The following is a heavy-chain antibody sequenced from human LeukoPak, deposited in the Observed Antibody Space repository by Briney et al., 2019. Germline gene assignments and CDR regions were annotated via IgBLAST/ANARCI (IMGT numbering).Heavy chain of an antibody. CDR3: ARHLGVAGLNWFDP. D-gene: IGHD6-19*01. V-gene: IGHV4-34*01. J-gene: IGHJ5*02. CDR1: GGSFSGYY. CDR2: INHSGST. Sequence: PSETLSLTCAVYGGSFSGYYWSWIRQPPGKGLGWIGEINHSGSTNYNPSLKSRVTISLDTSKNQFSLKLSSVTAADTAVYYWARHLGVAGLNWFDPWGQGTLVTVSS.